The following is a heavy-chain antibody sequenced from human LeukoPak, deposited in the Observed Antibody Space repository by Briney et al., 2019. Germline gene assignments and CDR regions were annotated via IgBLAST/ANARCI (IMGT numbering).Heavy chain of an antibody. V-gene: IGHV3-74*01. D-gene: IGHD3-22*01. J-gene: IGHJ4*02. CDR1: GFTFSSYW. CDR2: INSDGTST. CDR3: VTIYYDSSGLGY. Sequence: PGGSLRLSCAASGFTFSSYWMHWVRQVPGKGLVWVSRINSDGTSTTYADSVKGRFTISRDNAKNSLYLQMNSLRAEDTAVYYCVTIYYDSSGLGYWGQGTLVTVSS.